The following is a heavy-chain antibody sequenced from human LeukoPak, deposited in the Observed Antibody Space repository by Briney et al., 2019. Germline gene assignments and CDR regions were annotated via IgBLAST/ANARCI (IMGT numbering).Heavy chain of an antibody. CDR3: ARGPRSMLDV. Sequence: ASVKVSCKASGGTFSSYAISWVRQAPGQGLEWMGGIIPIFGTANYAQKFQGRVTITTDESTSTAYMELSSLRSEDTAVYYCARGPRSMLDVWGKGTTVTVSS. V-gene: IGHV1-69*05. CDR2: IIPIFGTA. D-gene: IGHD1-26*01. J-gene: IGHJ6*04. CDR1: GGTFSSYA.